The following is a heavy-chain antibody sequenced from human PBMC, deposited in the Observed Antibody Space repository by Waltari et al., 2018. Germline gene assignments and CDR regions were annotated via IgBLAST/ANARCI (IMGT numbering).Heavy chain of an antibody. J-gene: IGHJ4*02. D-gene: IGHD2-15*01. CDR1: GYTFTDYN. CDR2: ITPNSGDI. V-gene: IGHV1-2*02. CDR3: ARGFCSGGTCYGGG. Sequence: QVQLVQSGTEVKKPGASVTLSCKASGYTFTDYNVTWSRRAPGQGLEWMGWITPNSGDIIYAQKFKGRVTMTRDTSIRTAYMELRSLTSDDTAVYYCARGFCSGGTCYGGGWGQGTLVTVSS.